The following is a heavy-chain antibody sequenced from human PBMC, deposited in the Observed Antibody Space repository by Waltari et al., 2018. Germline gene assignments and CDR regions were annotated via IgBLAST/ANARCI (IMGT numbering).Heavy chain of an antibody. D-gene: IGHD2-2*01. CDR2: IYPGDSDT. CDR1: GYSFTSYW. V-gene: IGHV5-51*01. Sequence: EVQLVQSGAEVKKPGESLKISCKGSGYSFTSYWIAWVGQMPGKGPEWMGIIYPGDSDTRYSPSFQGQVTISADKSISTAYLQWSSLKASDTAMYYCARHLSYCSSTSCYEGWFDPWGQGTLVTVSS. CDR3: ARHLSYCSSTSCYEGWFDP. J-gene: IGHJ5*02.